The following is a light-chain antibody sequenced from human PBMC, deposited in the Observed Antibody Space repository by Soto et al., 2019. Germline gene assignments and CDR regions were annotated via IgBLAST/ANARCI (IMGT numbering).Light chain of an antibody. J-gene: IGLJ3*02. Sequence: QSALTQPASVSGSPGQSIPISCTGTSSDVGRYNHVSWYQQHPGKAPKLMIFEVSDRPSGVSNRFSGSKSGNTASLTISGLQAEDEADYYCSSYTSSSTPWVFGGGTKLTVL. CDR1: SSDVGRYNH. CDR3: SSYTSSSTPWV. V-gene: IGLV2-14*01. CDR2: EVS.